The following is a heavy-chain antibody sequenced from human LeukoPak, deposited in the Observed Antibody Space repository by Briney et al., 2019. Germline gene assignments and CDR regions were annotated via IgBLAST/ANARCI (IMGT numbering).Heavy chain of an antibody. CDR3: ARDRHRNDLEY. J-gene: IGHJ4*02. D-gene: IGHD1-14*01. Sequence: GGSLRLSCEDSGFTFSDFWMNWVRQAPGKGLEWVANMNQDGSERHYVDSVKGRFTISRDNAKKSLYLQMNSLRAEDTAVYYCARDRHRNDLEYWGQRTLVTVSS. V-gene: IGHV3-7*04. CDR1: GFTFSDFW. CDR2: MNQDGSER.